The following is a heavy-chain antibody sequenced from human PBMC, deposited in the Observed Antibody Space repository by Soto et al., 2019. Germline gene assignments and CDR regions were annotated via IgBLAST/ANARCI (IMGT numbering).Heavy chain of an antibody. V-gene: IGHV3-7*01. CDR1: GFIFSNFW. D-gene: IGHD6-25*01. CDR3: AVLSIAAVVDF. J-gene: IGHJ4*02. Sequence: EEQLVESGGGLVQPGGSLRLSCAASGFIFSNFWIDWVRQAPGKGLEWVAKINQDGSEKYYVDSVKGRFTIPRDNAKNLPYLQMNSLRAEDTAVYYWAVLSIAAVVDFWGQGTLITVSS. CDR2: INQDGSEK.